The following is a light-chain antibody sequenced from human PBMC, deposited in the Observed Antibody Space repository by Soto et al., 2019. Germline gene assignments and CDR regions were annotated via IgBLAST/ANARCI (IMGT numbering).Light chain of an antibody. CDR2: RNN. CDR3: ASWDASVSGGV. V-gene: IGLV1-47*01. Sequence: QSVLSQPPSASGTPGQRVTISCSGSSSNIGSKYVYWYQQLPGTAPKLLIYRNNERPSGVPDRFSGSKSGTSASLAIGDVRSEDEADYYCASWDASVSGGVFGGGTKLTVL. J-gene: IGLJ3*02. CDR1: SSNIGSKY.